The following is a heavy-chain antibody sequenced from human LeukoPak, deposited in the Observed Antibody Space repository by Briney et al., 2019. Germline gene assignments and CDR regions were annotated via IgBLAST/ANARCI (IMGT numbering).Heavy chain of an antibody. J-gene: IGHJ5*02. V-gene: IGHV3-7*01. CDR3: AREGSSGYTNWFDP. CDR2: IKQDGSEK. D-gene: IGHD3-22*01. Sequence: GGSLRLSCAASGFTFSSYWMSWVRQAPGKGVEWVANIKQDGSEKYYVDSVKGRFTISRDNAKNSLYLQMNSLRAEDTAVYYCAREGSSGYTNWFDPWGQGTLVTLS. CDR1: GFTFSSYW.